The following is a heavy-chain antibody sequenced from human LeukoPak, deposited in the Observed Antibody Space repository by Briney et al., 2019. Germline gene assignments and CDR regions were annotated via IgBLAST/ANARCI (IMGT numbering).Heavy chain of an antibody. CDR2: ISGSGGST. J-gene: IGHJ4*02. Sequence: GGSLRLSCAASGFTFSSYAMSWVRQAPGKGLEWVSDISGSGGSTYYADSVKGRFTISRDNSKNTLYLQMNSLRAEDTAVYYCAKRSAKAKYYYDFFDYWGQGTLVTVSS. D-gene: IGHD3-10*01. CDR3: AKRSAKAKYYYDFFDY. V-gene: IGHV3-23*01. CDR1: GFTFSSYA.